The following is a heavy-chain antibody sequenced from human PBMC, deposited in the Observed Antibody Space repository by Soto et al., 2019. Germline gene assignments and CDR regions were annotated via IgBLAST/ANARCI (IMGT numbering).Heavy chain of an antibody. V-gene: IGHV4-30-2*01. CDR2: IYHSGST. Sequence: QLQLQESGSGLVKPSQTLSLTCAISGGSISSCGYSWSWIRQPPGKGREWLGYIYHSGSTYYNPSLQSRVTISVDRSNSQVSLKLSSVSAADTAVYYCARDGLSHGMDVWGQGTTVTVSS. CDR3: ARDGLSHGMDV. CDR1: GGSISSCGYS. J-gene: IGHJ6*02.